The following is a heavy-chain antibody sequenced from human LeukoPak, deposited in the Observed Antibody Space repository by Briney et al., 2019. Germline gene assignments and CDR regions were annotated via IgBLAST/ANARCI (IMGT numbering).Heavy chain of an antibody. CDR2: ISSSSSYI. CDR1: GFTFSSYW. V-gene: IGHV3-21*01. Sequence: GGSLRLSCAASGFTFSSYWMSWVRQAPGKGLEWVSSISSSSSYIYYADSVKGRFTISRDNAKNSLYLQMNSLRAEDTAVYYCARDHQLTGDRDYYYGMDVWGQGTTVTVSS. CDR3: ARDHQLTGDRDYYYGMDV. D-gene: IGHD7-27*01. J-gene: IGHJ6*02.